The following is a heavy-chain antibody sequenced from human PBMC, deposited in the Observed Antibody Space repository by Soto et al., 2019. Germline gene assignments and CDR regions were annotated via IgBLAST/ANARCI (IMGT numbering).Heavy chain of an antibody. D-gene: IGHD1-26*01. CDR3: ARAGWELLTYCYYGMGV. V-gene: IGHV4-30-4*01. CDR1: GGSISSGDYY. J-gene: IGHJ6*02. CDR2: IYYSGST. Sequence: TVSGGSISSGDYYWSWIRQPPGKGLEWIGYIYYSGSTYYNPSLKSRVTILVDTSKNQFSLKLSSVTAADTAVDYCARAGWELLTYCYYGMGVWGQGTTVTVSS.